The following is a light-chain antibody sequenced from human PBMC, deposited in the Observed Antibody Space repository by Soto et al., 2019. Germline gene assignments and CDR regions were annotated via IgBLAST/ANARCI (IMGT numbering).Light chain of an antibody. CDR2: AAS. CDR1: QSISSH. V-gene: IGKV1-39*01. J-gene: IGKJ4*01. Sequence: DIQMTQSPSSLSASVGDRVTITCRASQSISSHLNWYQQKPGKAPKLLICAASTLLSGVPSRFSGSGSGTDFTLTISSLQPEDFATYSCQHSHSAPLTFGGGNKVEIK. CDR3: QHSHSAPLT.